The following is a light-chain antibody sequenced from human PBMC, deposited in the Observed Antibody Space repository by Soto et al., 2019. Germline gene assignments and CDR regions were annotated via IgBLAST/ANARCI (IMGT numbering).Light chain of an antibody. CDR3: QHYKMYSPWT. CDR1: QNIRSR. V-gene: IGKV1-5*01. CDR2: DAS. J-gene: IGKJ1*01. Sequence: DFQMTQSPSTLSASVGDRVTITCRASQNIRSRLAWFQQKPGKAPKLLIYDASSLESGVPQRFSGSGSGTEFTLTISSLQPDDFATYYCQHYKMYSPWTFGQGTKVDIK.